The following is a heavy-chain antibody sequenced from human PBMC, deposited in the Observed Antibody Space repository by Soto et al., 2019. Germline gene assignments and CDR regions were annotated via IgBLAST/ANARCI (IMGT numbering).Heavy chain of an antibody. CDR2: IYYSGST. Sequence: QVQLQESGPGLVKPSETLSLTCTVSGGSISSYYWSWIRQPPGKGLEWIGYIYYSGSTNYNTSLKSRVTISVDTSKNQFSLKLSSVTAADTAVYYCARSIAAAGTVDYWGQGTLVTVSS. CDR3: ARSIAAAGTVDY. V-gene: IGHV4-59*08. J-gene: IGHJ4*02. D-gene: IGHD6-13*01. CDR1: GGSISSYY.